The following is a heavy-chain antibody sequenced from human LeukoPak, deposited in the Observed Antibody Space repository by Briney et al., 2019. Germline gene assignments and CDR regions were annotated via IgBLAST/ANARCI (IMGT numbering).Heavy chain of an antibody. CDR3: ARDPDFWSGYYTGIWPIFDY. D-gene: IGHD3-3*01. J-gene: IGHJ4*02. CDR1: GFTFSSYS. Sequence: GGSLRLSCAASGFTFSSYSMNWVRQAPGKGLEWVSYISSSSTIYYADSVKGRFTISRDNAKNSLYLQMNSLRAEDTAVYYCARDPDFWSGYYTGIWPIFDYWGQGTLVTVSS. V-gene: IGHV3-48*01. CDR2: ISSSSTI.